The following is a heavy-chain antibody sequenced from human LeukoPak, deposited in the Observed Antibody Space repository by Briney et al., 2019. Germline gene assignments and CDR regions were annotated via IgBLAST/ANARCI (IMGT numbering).Heavy chain of an antibody. V-gene: IGHV3-20*01. CDR1: GFTFDDYG. D-gene: IGHD6-6*01. CDR2: INWNGGST. Sequence: GGSLRLSCAASGFTFDDYGMSWVRQAPGKGREWVSGINWNGGSTGYADSVKGRFTISRDNAKNSLYLQMNSLRAEDTALYHCARELGSYSSSSQGDYWGQGTLVTDSS. CDR3: ARELGSYSSSSQGDY. J-gene: IGHJ4*02.